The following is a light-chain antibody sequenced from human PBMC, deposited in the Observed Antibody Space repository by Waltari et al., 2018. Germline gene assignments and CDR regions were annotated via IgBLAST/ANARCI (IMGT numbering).Light chain of an antibody. J-gene: IGLJ6*01. CDR1: SASVSTSNS. V-gene: IGLV8-61*01. CDR3: ILYMGSAIFM. Sequence: TVVTQEPSLSVSPGRTVTLTCGLTSASVSTSNSPRWCQQTPGQAPRTLIYSTNTRPSGVPDRFSGSILGNKAALTITGAQADDESDYYCILYMGSAIFMFGSGTRLTVL. CDR2: STN.